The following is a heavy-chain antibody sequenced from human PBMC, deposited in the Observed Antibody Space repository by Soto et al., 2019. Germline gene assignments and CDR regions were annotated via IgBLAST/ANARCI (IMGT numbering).Heavy chain of an antibody. CDR1: GGSISTSRSY. J-gene: IGHJ5*02. D-gene: IGHD2-21*01. V-gene: IGHV4-39*01. Sequence: QLQLLESGPGLVKASETLSLTCNVSGGSISTSRSYWAWIRQPPGKGLEWLANIFYSGSTYYNPSLASRGTVSVDTSKNEFSLKLRSVTAADTAVYYCARQPTTGDTDLWFDPWSQGTLVPVSS. CDR2: IFYSGST. CDR3: ARQPTTGDTDLWFDP.